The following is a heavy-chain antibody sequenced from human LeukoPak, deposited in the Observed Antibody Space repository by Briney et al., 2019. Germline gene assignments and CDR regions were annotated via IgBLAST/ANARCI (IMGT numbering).Heavy chain of an antibody. D-gene: IGHD2-2*01. CDR2: IIPIFGTA. CDR1: GGTFSSYA. Sequence: GASVKVSCKASGGTFSSYAISWVRQAPGQGLEWMGGIIPIFGTANYAQKFQGRVTITADESTSTAYMELSSLRSDDTAVYYCAREGGRYCSTTSCYGNPYFDYWGQGTLVTVSS. J-gene: IGHJ4*02. V-gene: IGHV1-69*13. CDR3: AREGGRYCSTTSCYGNPYFDY.